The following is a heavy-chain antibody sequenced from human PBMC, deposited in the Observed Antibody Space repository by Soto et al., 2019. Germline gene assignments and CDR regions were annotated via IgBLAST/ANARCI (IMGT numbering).Heavy chain of an antibody. J-gene: IGHJ5*02. Sequence: QVQLVQSGAEVKKPGASVKVSCKASGSTFTSYDINWVPQATGQGLEYLGWMTPNSGDTAYVQKFQGRLTMTWDTAITTAYMERSGLRSEDTALYFCARGVKYGAYSRWFDPWGQGTLVTVSS. CDR3: ARGVKYGAYSRWFDP. D-gene: IGHD4-17*01. V-gene: IGHV1-8*01. CDR2: MTPNSGDT. CDR1: GSTFTSYD.